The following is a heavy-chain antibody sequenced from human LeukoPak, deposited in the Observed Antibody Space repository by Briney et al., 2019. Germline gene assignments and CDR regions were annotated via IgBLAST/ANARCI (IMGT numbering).Heavy chain of an antibody. CDR2: IYTSGST. CDR1: GGSISSGTYY. CDR3: ARDYYDSSGYYHYPYYYYGMDV. Sequence: PSGTLSLTCTVSGGSISSGTYYWTWIRQPAGKGLEWIGRIYTSGSTNYNPSLKSRVIISVDTSKNHFSLKLTSVTAADTAVYYCARDYYDSSGYYHYPYYYYGMDVWGQGTTVTVSS. V-gene: IGHV4-61*02. J-gene: IGHJ6*02. D-gene: IGHD3-22*01.